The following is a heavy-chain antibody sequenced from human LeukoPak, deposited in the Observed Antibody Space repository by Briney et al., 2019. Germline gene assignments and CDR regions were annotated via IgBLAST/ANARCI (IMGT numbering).Heavy chain of an antibody. V-gene: IGHV3-30*02. Sequence: PGGSLRLSCAASGFTFSSYGMHWVRQAPGKGLEWVAFIRYDAGNKYYADSVKGRFTISRDNSKNTLYLQMNSLRAEDTAVYYCAKEPYYDFWSGPYYYYYMDVWGKGTTVTVSS. CDR3: AKEPYYDFWSGPYYYYYMDV. CDR1: GFTFSSYG. J-gene: IGHJ6*03. CDR2: IRYDAGNK. D-gene: IGHD3-3*01.